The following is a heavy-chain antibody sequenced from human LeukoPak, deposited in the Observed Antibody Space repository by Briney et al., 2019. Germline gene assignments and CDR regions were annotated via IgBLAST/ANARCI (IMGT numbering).Heavy chain of an antibody. J-gene: IGHJ5*02. V-gene: IGHV4-34*01. CDR2: INHSGST. Sequence: SETLSLTCAVYGGSFSGYYWSWIRQPPGKGLEWIGEINHSGSTNYNPSLKSRVTISVDTSKNQFSLKLSSVTAADTAVYYCASRPYYYDSSGYSWGQGTLVTVSS. D-gene: IGHD3-22*01. CDR3: ASRPYYYDSSGYS. CDR1: GGSFSGYY.